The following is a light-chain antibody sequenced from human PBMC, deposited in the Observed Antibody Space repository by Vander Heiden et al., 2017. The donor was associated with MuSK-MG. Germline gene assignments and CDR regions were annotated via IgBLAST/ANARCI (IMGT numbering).Light chain of an antibody. V-gene: IGKV3-11*01. J-gene: IGKJ5*01. CDR2: DAS. Sequence: EIVLTQSPATLSLSPGERATLSCRASQSVSSYLAWYQQKPGQAPRLLIYDASNRATGIPARFSGRGSGTDFTLTISSLEPEDFAVYYGQQRSNWLFGQGTRLEIK. CDR3: QQRSNWL. CDR1: QSVSSY.